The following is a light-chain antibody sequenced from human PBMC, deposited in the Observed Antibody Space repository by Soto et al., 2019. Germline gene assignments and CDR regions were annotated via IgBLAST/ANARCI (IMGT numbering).Light chain of an antibody. V-gene: IGKV1-39*01. J-gene: IGKJ1*01. Sequence: DIQMTQSPSSLSASVGDRVTITCRASQSISSYLNGYQQKPGKAPKLLIYAASSLQSGVPSRFSGSGSGTDFTLTISSLQPEDFATYDCQQSYSTPPWTFGQGTKVEIK. CDR3: QQSYSTPPWT. CDR2: AAS. CDR1: QSISSY.